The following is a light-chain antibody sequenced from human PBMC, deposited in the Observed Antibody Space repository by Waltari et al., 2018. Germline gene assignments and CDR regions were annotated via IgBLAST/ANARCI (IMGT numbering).Light chain of an antibody. CDR2: ATS. V-gene: IGKV1-9*01. CDR1: QGRSNY. J-gene: IGKJ5*01. Sequence: DIQLTQSPSLLSASLGDRVTITCRASQGRSNYLAWYQQQPRKAPKLLISATSTLQRGVPSRFSGSGSGTEFTLTISDLQPEDFTTYYCQQLNSYSLITFGQGTRLEIK. CDR3: QQLNSYSLIT.